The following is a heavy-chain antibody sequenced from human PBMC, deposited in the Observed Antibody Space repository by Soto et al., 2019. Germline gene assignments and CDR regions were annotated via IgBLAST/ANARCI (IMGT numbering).Heavy chain of an antibody. Sequence: SETLSLTCSVSGGSINSYYWSWIRQPPGKGLEWVGYIYYTGSTNYNPSLKSRVTISVDTSKKHFSLKLASVTAADTAEYYCARHIIEYSSSVFDYWGQGTLVTVSS. CDR2: IYYTGST. CDR3: ARHIIEYSSSVFDY. V-gene: IGHV4-59*08. D-gene: IGHD6-6*01. CDR1: GGSINSYY. J-gene: IGHJ4*02.